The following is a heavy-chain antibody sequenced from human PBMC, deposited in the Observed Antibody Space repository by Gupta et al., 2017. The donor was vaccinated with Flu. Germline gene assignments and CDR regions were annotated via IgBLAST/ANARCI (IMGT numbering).Heavy chain of an antibody. CDR2: IKSRTDGGTT. CDR3: TTAAVRAAKNYYYFVDV. D-gene: IGHD2-2*01. CDR1: AW. V-gene: IGHV3-15*01. Sequence: AWMTWVRQATGKGLEGVGRIKSRTDGGTTDYAEPVKGRVIISRDDAKNTLYLQMNSMKTEDTAVDAGTTAAVRAAKNYYYFVDVWGKGTTVTVSS. J-gene: IGHJ6*04.